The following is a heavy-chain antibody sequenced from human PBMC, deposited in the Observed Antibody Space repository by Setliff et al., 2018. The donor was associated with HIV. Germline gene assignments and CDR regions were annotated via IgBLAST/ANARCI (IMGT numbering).Heavy chain of an antibody. V-gene: IGHV1-2*02. J-gene: IGHJ1*01. CDR1: GYTFTDYY. CDR2: INLNNGGT. D-gene: IGHD1-26*01. CDR3: ARDAGGSYQKYFQH. Sequence: GASVKVSCKASGYTFTDYYIQWVRQAPGQGLEWMGWINLNNGGTNYAQKFQGRVTMTRDTSMNTAYMELSRLRSDDTAVYYCARDAGGSYQKYFQHWGQGTLVTVSS.